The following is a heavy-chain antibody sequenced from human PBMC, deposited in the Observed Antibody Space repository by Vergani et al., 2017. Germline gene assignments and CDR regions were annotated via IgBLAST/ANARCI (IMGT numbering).Heavy chain of an antibody. J-gene: IGHJ6*02. CDR3: AGAGDSRGWYAYYYGMDV. CDR2: MNPNSGNT. CDR1: GYTFTSYD. D-gene: IGHD6-19*01. Sequence: QVQLVQSGAEVKKPGASVKVSCKASGYTFTSYDINWVRQATGQGLEWMGWMNPNSGNTGYAQKFQGRVTITRNTSISTAYMELSSLRAEDTAGYYCAGAGDSRGWYAYYYGMDVWGQGTTVTVSS. V-gene: IGHV1-8*03.